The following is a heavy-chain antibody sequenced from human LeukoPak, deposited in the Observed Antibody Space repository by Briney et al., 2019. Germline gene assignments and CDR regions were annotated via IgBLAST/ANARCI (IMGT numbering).Heavy chain of an antibody. CDR1: GGSVSSGSYY. CDR3: ARVNPAAAIGWFGP. V-gene: IGHV4-61*01. Sequence: SETLSLTCTVSGGSVSSGSYYWSWIRQPPGKGLEWIGYIYYSGSTNYNPSLKGRVTISVDTSKNQFSLKLSSVTAADTAVYYCARVNPAAAIGWFGPWGQGTLVTVSS. D-gene: IGHD2-2*01. CDR2: IYYSGST. J-gene: IGHJ5*02.